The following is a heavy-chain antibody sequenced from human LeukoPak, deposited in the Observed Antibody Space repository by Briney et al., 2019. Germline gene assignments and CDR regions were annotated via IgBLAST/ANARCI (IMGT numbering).Heavy chain of an antibody. CDR2: IIPIFGTA. V-gene: IGHV1-69*05. CDR1: GGTFSSYA. CDR3: ARGRAPLENAFDI. D-gene: IGHD1-1*01. Sequence: SVKVSCKASGGTFSSYAISWVRQAPGQGLEWMGGIIPIFGTANYAQKFQGRVTITTDESTSKAYMELSSLRSEDTAVYYCARGRAPLENAFDIWGQGTMVTVSS. J-gene: IGHJ3*02.